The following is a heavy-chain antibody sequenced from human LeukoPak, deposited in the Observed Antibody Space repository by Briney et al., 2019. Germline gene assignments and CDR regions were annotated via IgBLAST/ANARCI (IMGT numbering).Heavy chain of an antibody. Sequence: SETLSLTCAVSGGSFSAYYWSWIRQPPGKGLEWIGEINHSGSTNYNPSLKSRVTIPVDTSKTQSSLKLSSVPAADTAVYYCARGYIVVVPAAAHYFDYWGQGTLVTVSS. D-gene: IGHD2-2*01. CDR2: INHSGST. J-gene: IGHJ4*02. V-gene: IGHV4-34*01. CDR3: ARGYIVVVPAAAHYFDY. CDR1: GGSFSAYY.